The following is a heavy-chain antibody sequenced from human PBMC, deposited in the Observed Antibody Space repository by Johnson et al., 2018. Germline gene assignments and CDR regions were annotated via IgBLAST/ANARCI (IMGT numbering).Heavy chain of an antibody. V-gene: IGHV3-30*03. J-gene: IGHJ3*02. Sequence: QVQLQESGGGVVQPGRSLRLSCAASGFTFSNYGMHWVRQAPGKGLEWVAVVVYDGSDKYYADSVKGRFIISRDDAKNSLYLQMNSLRAEDTAVYYCARPGPRGGFDIWGQGTRVTVSP. D-gene: IGHD3-16*01. CDR2: VVYDGSDK. CDR3: ARPGPRGGFDI. CDR1: GFTFSNYG.